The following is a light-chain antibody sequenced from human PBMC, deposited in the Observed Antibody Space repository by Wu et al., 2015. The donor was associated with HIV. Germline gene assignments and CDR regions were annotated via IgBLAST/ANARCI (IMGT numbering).Light chain of an antibody. Sequence: EIVMTQSPATLSVSPGEGVTLSCRASQSVSSYLAWYQQTPGQAPRLLIYGAPTRATGVPARFSGSGSGTQFTLTITNVQSADSAVYYCQQYNNWPPYSFGQGTKLEIK. CDR3: QQYNNWPPYS. J-gene: IGKJ2*03. CDR2: GAP. V-gene: IGKV3-15*01. CDR1: QSVSSY.